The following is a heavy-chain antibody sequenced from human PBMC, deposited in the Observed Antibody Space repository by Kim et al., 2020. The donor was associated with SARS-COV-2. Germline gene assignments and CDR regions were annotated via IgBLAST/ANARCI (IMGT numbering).Heavy chain of an antibody. V-gene: IGHV4-31*03. CDR2: IYYSGST. CDR3: ARGGHFDPSCYFDY. CDR1: GGSISSGGYY. J-gene: IGHJ4*02. D-gene: IGHD3-9*01. Sequence: SETLSLTCTVSGGSISSGGYYWSWIRQHPGKGLEWIGYIYYSGSTYYNPSLKSRVTISVDTSKNQFSLKLSSVTAADTAVYYCARGGHFDPSCYFDYWGQGTLVTVSS.